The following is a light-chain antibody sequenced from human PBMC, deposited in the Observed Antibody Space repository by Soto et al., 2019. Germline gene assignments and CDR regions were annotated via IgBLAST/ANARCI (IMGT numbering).Light chain of an antibody. CDR1: PGIRDY. CDR2: AAS. CDR3: QQLNSYPVT. Sequence: IQLTQSPSSLSASVGDRVTITCRASPGIRDYLAWCQQKPGKAPKLLIYAASILEIGVPSRFSGSGSWTDFTLTISSLQAEYFGTYYCQQLNSYPVTFGPGAKVDIK. J-gene: IGKJ3*01. V-gene: IGKV1-9*01.